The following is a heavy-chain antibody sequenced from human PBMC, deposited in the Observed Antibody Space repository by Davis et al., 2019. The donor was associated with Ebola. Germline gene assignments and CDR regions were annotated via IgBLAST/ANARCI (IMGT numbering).Heavy chain of an antibody. CDR1: GYSFTTYW. CDR3: ARQESLYGSSDY. J-gene: IGHJ4*02. V-gene: IGHV5-51*01. CDR2: IYPGDSDT. D-gene: IGHD2/OR15-2a*01. Sequence: GESLKISCKGSGYSFTTYWIAWVRQTPAKGLEWMGIIYPGDSDTRYSLSFEGQVTISVDRSISTAYLQWSSLKASDIAMYYCARQESLYGSSDYWGQGTLVTVSS.